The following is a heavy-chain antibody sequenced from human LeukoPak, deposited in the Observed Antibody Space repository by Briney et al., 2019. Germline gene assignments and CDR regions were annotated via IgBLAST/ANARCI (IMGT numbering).Heavy chain of an antibody. Sequence: ASVKVSFKASGYTFTSYGINWVRQAPGQGLEWMGWISAYNGNTNYAQKLQGRVTMTTDTSTSTAYMELRSLRSDDTAVYYCAAPDSSVWTSDFDHWGQGTLVTVSS. CDR3: AAPDSSVWTSDFDH. V-gene: IGHV1-18*01. CDR1: GYTFTSYG. CDR2: ISAYNGNT. J-gene: IGHJ4*02. D-gene: IGHD6-19*01.